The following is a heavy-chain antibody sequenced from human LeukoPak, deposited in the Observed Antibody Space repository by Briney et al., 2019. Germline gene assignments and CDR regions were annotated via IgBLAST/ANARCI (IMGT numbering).Heavy chain of an antibody. V-gene: IGHV3-23*01. CDR3: ARSSGSYYSFDY. CDR1: GFTFSSNA. CDR2: ISGSGGST. D-gene: IGHD1-26*01. Sequence: GGSLRLSCAASGFTFSSNAMSWVRQAPGKGLEWVSAISGSGGSTYYADSVKGRFTISRDNFKNTLYLQMNSLRAEDTAVYYCARSSGSYYSFDYWGQGTLVTVSS. J-gene: IGHJ4*02.